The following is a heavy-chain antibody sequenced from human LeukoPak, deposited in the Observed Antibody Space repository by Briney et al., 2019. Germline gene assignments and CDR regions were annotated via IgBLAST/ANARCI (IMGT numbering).Heavy chain of an antibody. J-gene: IGHJ4*01. CDR3: ARDLVAVPASPNYFDY. CDR2: IKQDGSEK. V-gene: IGHV3-7*01. D-gene: IGHD5-12*01. Sequence: PGGSLRLSCAASGFTFSSYWMSWVRQAPGKGLEWVANIKQDGSEKYYVDSVRGRFSISRDNAQKSLYLQMNSLTAEDTAVYYCARDLVAVPASPNYFDYWGHGTLVTVSS. CDR1: GFTFSSYW.